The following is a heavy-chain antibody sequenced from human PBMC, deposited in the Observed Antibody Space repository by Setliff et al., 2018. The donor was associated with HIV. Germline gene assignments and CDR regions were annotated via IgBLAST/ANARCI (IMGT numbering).Heavy chain of an antibody. J-gene: IGHJ2*01. CDR1: SGSISSTSSY. CDR2: VYYSGTT. Sequence: SETLSLTCSVSSGSISSTSSYWGWIRQPPGKGLEWIVSVYYSGTTYYNPSLKSRVAISVDTSKSQFSLQLNSMTAADTALYYCARHRYNWYFDVWGRGTLVTVSS. V-gene: IGHV4-39*01. CDR3: ARHRYNWYFDV. D-gene: IGHD1-26*01.